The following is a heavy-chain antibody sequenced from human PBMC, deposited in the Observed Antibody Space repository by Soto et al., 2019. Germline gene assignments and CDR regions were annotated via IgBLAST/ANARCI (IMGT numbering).Heavy chain of an antibody. Sequence: LRLACAASGFTFSSYEMNWVRQVPGKGLEWVAYISSSGSTIYYADSVEGRFTISSDNAKNSLYLHMNSLRAEDTAVYYCARVPPHYYESRRPMDVWGQGTTVTVSS. V-gene: IGHV3-48*03. CDR1: GFTFSSYE. CDR2: ISSSGSTI. J-gene: IGHJ6*02. CDR3: ARVPPHYYESRRPMDV. D-gene: IGHD3-10*01.